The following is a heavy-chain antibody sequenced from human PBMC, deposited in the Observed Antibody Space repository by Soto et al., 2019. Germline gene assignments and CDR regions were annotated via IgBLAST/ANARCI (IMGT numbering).Heavy chain of an antibody. D-gene: IGHD3-10*01. CDR1: GFDASVNY. CDR2: INSGGNT. J-gene: IGHJ6*02. Sequence: GGSLRLSCAASGFDASVNYMTWVRQAPVKGLEWVSAINSGGNTFYADSVKGRFTISRDNSKNTLYLQMNSLRVEDTAMYYCARDTARAMVRIYYGMDVWGQGTTVTVSS. V-gene: IGHV3-66*01. CDR3: ARDTARAMVRIYYGMDV.